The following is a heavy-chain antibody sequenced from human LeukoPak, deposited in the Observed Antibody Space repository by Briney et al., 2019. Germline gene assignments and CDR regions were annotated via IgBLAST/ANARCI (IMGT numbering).Heavy chain of an antibody. CDR3: ARDREDTAMVVDY. CDR2: ISSSSSYI. Sequence: GGSLRLSCVVSGFDFSGFSMNWVRQAPGKGLEWVSSISSSSSYIYYADSVKGRFTISRDNAKNSLYLQMNSLRAEDTAVYYCARDREDTAMVVDYWGQGTLVTVSS. CDR1: GFDFSGFS. D-gene: IGHD5-18*01. V-gene: IGHV3-21*01. J-gene: IGHJ4*02.